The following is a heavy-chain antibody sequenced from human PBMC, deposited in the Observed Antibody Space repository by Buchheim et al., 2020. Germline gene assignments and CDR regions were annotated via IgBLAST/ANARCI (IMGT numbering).Heavy chain of an antibody. Sequence: QVQLQESGPGLVKPSETLSLTCTVSGGSISSYYWSRIRQPPGKGLEWIGDIYYSGSTNYNPSLKSRLTISVDTSKNQFSLKLSSVTAADTAVYYCGRGRSYDCWSDWYYFDYWGQGTL. V-gene: IGHV4-59*01. J-gene: IGHJ4*02. CDR1: GGSISSYY. D-gene: IGHD3-3*01. CDR3: GRGRSYDCWSDWYYFDY. CDR2: IYYSGST.